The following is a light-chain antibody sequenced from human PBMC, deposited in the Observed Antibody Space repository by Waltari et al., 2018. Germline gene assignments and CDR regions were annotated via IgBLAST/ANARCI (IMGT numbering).Light chain of an antibody. CDR3: MILHNNAVV. CDR2: YRSDSSN. CDR1: SDINVATYQ. Sequence: QAVLTQPASLSASPGASASPTCPLRSDINVATYQIYWYQQRPGSPPQFLVKYRSDSSNERGSGVPSRFSGSRDTSANAGILLISGLQSEDEADYYCMILHNNAVVFGGGTTLTVL. J-gene: IGLJ3*02. V-gene: IGLV5-45*01.